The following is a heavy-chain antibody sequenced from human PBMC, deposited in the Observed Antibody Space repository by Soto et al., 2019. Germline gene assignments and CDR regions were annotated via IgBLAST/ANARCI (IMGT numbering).Heavy chain of an antibody. V-gene: IGHV3-33*01. CDR2: IWYDGSNK. CDR1: GFTFSSYG. CDR3: ARDPGYCSGGSCYPGEWGYFQH. D-gene: IGHD2-15*01. J-gene: IGHJ1*01. Sequence: GGSLRLSCAASGFTFSSYGMHWVRQAPGKGLEWVAVIWYDGSNKYYADSVKGRFTISRDNSKNTLYLQMNSLRAEDTAVYYCARDPGYCSGGSCYPGEWGYFQHWGQGTLVTVSS.